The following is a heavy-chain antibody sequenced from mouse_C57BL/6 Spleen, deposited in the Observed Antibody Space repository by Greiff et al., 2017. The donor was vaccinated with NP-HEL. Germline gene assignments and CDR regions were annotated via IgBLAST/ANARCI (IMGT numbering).Heavy chain of an antibody. Sequence: EVQVVESGEGLVKPGGSLKLSCAASGFTFSSYAMSWVRQTPEKRLEWVAYISSGGDYIYYADTVKGRFTISRDNARNTLYLQMSSLKSEDTAMYYCTSLLPDYYAMDYWGQGTSVTVSS. V-gene: IGHV5-9-1*02. J-gene: IGHJ4*01. D-gene: IGHD2-1*01. CDR2: ISSGGDYI. CDR1: GFTFSSYA. CDR3: TSLLPDYYAMDY.